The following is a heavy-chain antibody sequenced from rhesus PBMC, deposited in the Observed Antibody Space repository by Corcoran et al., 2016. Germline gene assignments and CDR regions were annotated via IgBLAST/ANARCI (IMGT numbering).Heavy chain of an antibody. D-gene: IGHD3-3*01. J-gene: IGHJ4*01. V-gene: IGHV3S22*01. CDR3: ARYFGQDY. CDR2: IRNKANCGTT. Sequence: EVQLVESGGGLVQPGGSLRLSCAASGFTFRDSYMSWVRQAPGKGPWWVGLIRNKANCGTTEYAASGKCRFTISRDDSKSIASLQMNSLKTEDTAVYYCARYFGQDYWGQGVLVTVSS. CDR1: GFTFRDSY.